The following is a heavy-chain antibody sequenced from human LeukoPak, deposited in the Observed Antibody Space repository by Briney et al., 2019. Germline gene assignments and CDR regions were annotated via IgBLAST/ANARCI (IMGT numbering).Heavy chain of an antibody. D-gene: IGHD6-19*01. V-gene: IGHV3-43*02. CDR1: GFTFDDYA. CDR3: AKPRVRSKWAGLGY. Sequence: PGGSLRLSCAASGFTFDDYAMHWVRQAPGKGLGWVSLISGDGGETYYADSVKGRFTISRDNSKNSLYLQIHSLRSEDTALYYCAKPRVRSKWAGLGYWGQGALVTLSS. J-gene: IGHJ4*02. CDR2: ISGDGGET.